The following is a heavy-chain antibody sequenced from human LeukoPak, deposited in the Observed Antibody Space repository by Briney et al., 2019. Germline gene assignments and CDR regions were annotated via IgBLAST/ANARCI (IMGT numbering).Heavy chain of an antibody. V-gene: IGHV1-69*13. CDR3: ARDQGSSGYYSDDDDAFDI. CDR2: IIPIFGTA. CDR1: GGTFSSYA. J-gene: IGHJ3*02. Sequence: GASVKVSCKASGGTFSSYAISWVRQAPGQGLEWMGGIIPIFGTANYAQKFQGRVTTTADESTSTAYMELSSLRSEDTAVYYCARDQGSSGYYSDDDDAFDIWGQGTMVTVSS. D-gene: IGHD3-22*01.